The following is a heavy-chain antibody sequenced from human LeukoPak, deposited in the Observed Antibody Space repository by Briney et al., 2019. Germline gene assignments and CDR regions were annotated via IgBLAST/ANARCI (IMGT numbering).Heavy chain of an antibody. CDR2: ISGSGGST. J-gene: IGHJ4*02. CDR1: GFTFSSYA. CDR3: AKDGDYYDSPHFDY. V-gene: IGHV3-23*01. Sequence: GASLRLSCAASGFTFSSYAMSWVRQAPGKGPEWVSAISGSGGSTYYADSVKGRFTTSRDNSKNTLYLQMNSLRAEDTAVYYCAKDGDYYDSPHFDYWGQGTLVTVSS. D-gene: IGHD3-22*01.